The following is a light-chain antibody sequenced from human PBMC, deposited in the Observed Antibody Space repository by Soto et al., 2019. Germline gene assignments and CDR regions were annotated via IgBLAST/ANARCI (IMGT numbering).Light chain of an antibody. Sequence: DIQMTQSPSPLSASVGDRVTITCRASQSLNNRLAWYQQKPGKAPKLLIYDASTLESGVSSRFSGTGSETECTLTITDLQSEDFAVYYCQQSHNWYTFGQGTKVDI. V-gene: IGKV1-5*01. CDR2: DAS. CDR1: QSLNNR. CDR3: QQSHNWYT. J-gene: IGKJ2*01.